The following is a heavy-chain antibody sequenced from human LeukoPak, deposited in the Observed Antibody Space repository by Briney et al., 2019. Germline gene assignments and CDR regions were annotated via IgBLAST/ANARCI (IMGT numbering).Heavy chain of an antibody. CDR2: IYYSGNT. D-gene: IGHD6-19*01. J-gene: IGHJ4*02. CDR1: GGSISSSNW. V-gene: IGHV4-61*03. CDR3: ARVGRQSGWLFDY. Sequence: PSGTLSLTCAVSGGSISSSNWWSWIRQPPGKGLEWIGYIYYSGNTNYNPSLKSRVTISVDTSKNHFSLKLSSVTAADTAVYYCARVGRQSGWLFDYWGQGTLVTVSS.